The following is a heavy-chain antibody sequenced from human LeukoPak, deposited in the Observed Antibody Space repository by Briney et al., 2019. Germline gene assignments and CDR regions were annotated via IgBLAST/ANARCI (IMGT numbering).Heavy chain of an antibody. J-gene: IGHJ4*02. Sequence: GGSLRLSCAASGFTFDDYAMHWVRQAPGKGLEWVSGISWYSGSIGYADSVKGRFTISRDNAKNSLYLQMNSLRAEDTALYYCAKGHRVYGSGSSAGYFDYWGQGTLVTVSS. CDR2: ISWYSGSI. CDR3: AKGHRVYGSGSSAGYFDY. CDR1: GFTFDDYA. D-gene: IGHD3-10*01. V-gene: IGHV3-9*01.